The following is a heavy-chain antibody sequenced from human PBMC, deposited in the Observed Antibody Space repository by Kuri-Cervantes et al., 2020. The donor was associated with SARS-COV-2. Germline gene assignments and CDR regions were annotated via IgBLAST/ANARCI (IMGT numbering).Heavy chain of an antibody. CDR2: ISYDGSNK. V-gene: IGHV3-30-3*01. Sequence: GESLKISCATSGFTFSSYAMHWVRQAPGKGLEWVAVISYDGSNKYYADSVKGRFTISRDNSKNTLYLQMNSLRAEDTAVYYCARVRADSSGRYYFDYWGQRTLVTVSS. CDR3: ARVRADSSGRYYFDY. CDR1: GFTFSSYA. D-gene: IGHD3-22*01. J-gene: IGHJ4*02.